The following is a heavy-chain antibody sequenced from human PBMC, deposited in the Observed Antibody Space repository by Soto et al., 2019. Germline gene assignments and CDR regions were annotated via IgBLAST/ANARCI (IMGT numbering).Heavy chain of an antibody. CDR2: IYYSGST. CDR3: AREADYYDSSGDFDY. J-gene: IGHJ4*02. CDR1: GGSISSSSYY. D-gene: IGHD3-22*01. Sequence: QLQLQESGPGLVKPSETLSLTCNVSGGSISSSSYYWGWIRQPPGKGLEWIGSIYYSGSTYYNPSLKSRVTISVDTSKNQFSLKLSSVTAADTAVYYCAREADYYDSSGDFDYWGQGTLVTVSS. V-gene: IGHV4-39*02.